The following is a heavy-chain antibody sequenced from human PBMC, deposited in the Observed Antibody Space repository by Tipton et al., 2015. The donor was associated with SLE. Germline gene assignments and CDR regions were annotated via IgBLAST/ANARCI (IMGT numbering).Heavy chain of an antibody. CDR1: GGSISSSSYY. Sequence: TLSLTCTVSGGSISSSSYYWGWIRQPPGKGLEWIGSIYYSGSTYYNPSLKSRVTISVDTSKNQFSLKLSSVTAADTAVYYCARDVARGYCSGGSCYSLGAFDIWGQGTMVTVSS. D-gene: IGHD2-15*01. CDR3: ARDVARGYCSGGSCYSLGAFDI. J-gene: IGHJ3*02. CDR2: IYYSGST. V-gene: IGHV4-39*02.